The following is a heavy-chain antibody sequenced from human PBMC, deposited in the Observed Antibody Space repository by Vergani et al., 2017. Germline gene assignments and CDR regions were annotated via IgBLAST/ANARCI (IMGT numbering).Heavy chain of an antibody. D-gene: IGHD3-10*01. CDR1: GYTFTGYY. Sequence: QVQQVQSGAEVKKPGASVKVFCKASGYTFTGYYMHWLRQAPGQGLEWMGGINPNSGGTNYSQKCQGRVTITRDTSISTAYVELGRLRSADTAVYYCAGVRLAEYYYGSESPVDCWGRGILVVVSS. CDR3: AGVRLAEYYYGSESPVDC. J-gene: IGHJ4*02. CDR2: INPNSGGT. V-gene: IGHV1-2*02.